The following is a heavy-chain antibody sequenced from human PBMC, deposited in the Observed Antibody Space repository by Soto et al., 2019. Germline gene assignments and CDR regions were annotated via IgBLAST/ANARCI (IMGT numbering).Heavy chain of an antibody. J-gene: IGHJ4*02. CDR1: TFPFSTYW. D-gene: IGHD2-15*01. CDR2: IHRDEIEK. Sequence: GGSLRLSCAASTFPFSTYWMTWVRQAPGKGLEWVANIHRDEIEKYYMDSVKGRFTISRDNAKNSLYLQMNSLRAEDTAVYYCARAYSPVYPNYFDYWGQGTLVTVSS. V-gene: IGHV3-7*04. CDR3: ARAYSPVYPNYFDY.